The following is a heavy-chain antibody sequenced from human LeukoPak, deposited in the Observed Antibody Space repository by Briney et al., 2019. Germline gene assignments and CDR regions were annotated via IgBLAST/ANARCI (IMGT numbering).Heavy chain of an antibody. CDR1: GSTFSSYG. V-gene: IGHV3-33*01. J-gene: IGHJ3*02. Sequence: PGRSLRLSCAASGSTFSSYGMHWVRQAPGKGLEWVAVIWYDGSNKYYADSVKGRFTISRDNSKNTLYLQMNSLRAEDTAVYYCARVSSLWFGNDAFDIWGQGTMVTVSS. D-gene: IGHD3-10*01. CDR3: ARVSSLWFGNDAFDI. CDR2: IWYDGSNK.